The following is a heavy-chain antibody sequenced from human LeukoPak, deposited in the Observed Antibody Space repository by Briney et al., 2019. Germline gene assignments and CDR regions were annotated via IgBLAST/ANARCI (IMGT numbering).Heavy chain of an antibody. J-gene: IGHJ1*01. Sequence: SQTLSLTCAISGDSFSSNSAAWNWIRQSPSRGLEWLGRTYYRSKWYNDYAVSVKSRITINPDTSKNQFSLQLNSVTPEDTAVYYCARGSVTAAGTAEYFQHWGQGTLVTVSS. D-gene: IGHD6-13*01. CDR3: ARGSVTAAGTAEYFQH. CDR2: TYYRSKWYN. CDR1: GDSFSSNSAA. V-gene: IGHV6-1*01.